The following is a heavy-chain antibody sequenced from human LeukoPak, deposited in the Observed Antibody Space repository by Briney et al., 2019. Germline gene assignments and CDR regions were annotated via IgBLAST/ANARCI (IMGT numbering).Heavy chain of an antibody. D-gene: IGHD3-3*01. J-gene: IGHJ6*02. CDR3: ARDHITIFGVVRRSMDA. Sequence: ASVKVSCKASGYTFTGYHRHWVRQAPGQGLEWMGWINPNSGGTNYAQKFQGRVTMTRDTSISTAYMELSRLRSDDTAVYYCARDHITIFGVVRRSMDAWGQGTTVTVSS. CDR2: INPNSGGT. V-gene: IGHV1-2*02. CDR1: GYTFTGYH.